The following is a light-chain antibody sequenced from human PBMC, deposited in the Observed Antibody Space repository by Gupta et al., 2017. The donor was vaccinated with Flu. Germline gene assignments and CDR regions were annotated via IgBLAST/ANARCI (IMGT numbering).Light chain of an antibody. Sequence: PSSLSASVGDRITITCRASQDIRTDLGWYQQKPGRAPQLLIFAASTLQSGVPSRFNGRGSGTVFTLTIDSLRPDDSATYYCLQDYDYPRTFGPGTRLDI. CDR1: QDIRTD. V-gene: IGKV1-6*01. CDR3: LQDYDYPRT. CDR2: AAS. J-gene: IGKJ2*01.